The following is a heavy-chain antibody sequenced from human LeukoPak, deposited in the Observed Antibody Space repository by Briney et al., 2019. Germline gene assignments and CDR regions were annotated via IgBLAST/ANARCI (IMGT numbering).Heavy chain of an antibody. Sequence: GSLSLSCAASEFSVSSNYMNWVRQAPGKGLEWVSYISSSGSTIYYADSVKGRFTISRDNAKNSLYLQMNSLRAEDTAVYYCARVPRDYYYDSSVYWGQGTLVTVSS. CDR3: ARVPRDYYYDSSVY. CDR2: ISSSGSTI. V-gene: IGHV3-48*04. CDR1: EFSVSSNY. J-gene: IGHJ4*02. D-gene: IGHD3-22*01.